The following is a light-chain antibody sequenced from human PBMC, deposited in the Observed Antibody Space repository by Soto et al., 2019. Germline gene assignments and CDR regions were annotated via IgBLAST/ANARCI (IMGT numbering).Light chain of an antibody. CDR2: GAS. CDR1: QSVSSR. Sequence: ETVLTQSPGTLSLSPGERATLSCRASQSVSSRLAWYQQKPGQAPRLLISGASSRATGIPDRFSGSGSGTDFTLTISRLEPEDFALYYCQQYGTSPITFGQGTRM. J-gene: IGKJ5*01. CDR3: QQYGTSPIT. V-gene: IGKV3-20*01.